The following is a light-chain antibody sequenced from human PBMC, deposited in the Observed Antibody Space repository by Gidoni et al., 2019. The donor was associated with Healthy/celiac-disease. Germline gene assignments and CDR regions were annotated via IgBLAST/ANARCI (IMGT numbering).Light chain of an antibody. CDR2: YKSDSDK. Sequence: QAVLTQPSSLSASPGASASLTCPLRSGINVGTYRIYWYQQKPGSPPQYLLRYKSDSDKQQGSGVPSRFSGSKDASANAGILLISGLQSEDEADYYCMIWHSSASVFGGGTKLTV. V-gene: IGLV5-45*03. J-gene: IGLJ2*01. CDR3: MIWHSSASV. CDR1: SGINVGTYR.